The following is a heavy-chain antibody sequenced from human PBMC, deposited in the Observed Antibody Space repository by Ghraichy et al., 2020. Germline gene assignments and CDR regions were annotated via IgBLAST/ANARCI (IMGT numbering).Heavy chain of an antibody. CDR3: ARRGGRDSSSPFDY. Sequence: SETLSLTCTVSGGSISSSSYYWGWIRQSPGKGLEWIGTIFYSGSTYYNPTLKSRVTISVDTSKNQFSLKLSSVTAADTAVYYCARRGGRDSSSPFDYWGQGTLVTVSS. D-gene: IGHD6-6*01. CDR1: GGSISSSSYY. CDR2: IFYSGST. V-gene: IGHV4-39*01. J-gene: IGHJ4*02.